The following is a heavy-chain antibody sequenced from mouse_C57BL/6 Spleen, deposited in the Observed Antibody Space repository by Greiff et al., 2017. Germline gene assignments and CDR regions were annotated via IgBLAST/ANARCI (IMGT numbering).Heavy chain of an antibody. D-gene: IGHD4-1*01. Sequence: VQLQQSGPELVKPGASVKISCKASGYTFTDYYMNWVKQSHGKSLEWIGDINPNNGGTSYNQKFKGKATLTVDKSSSTAYMELRSLTSEDSAVYYCERRNWPYYFDYWGQGTTRTVSS. J-gene: IGHJ2*01. CDR1: GYTFTDYY. V-gene: IGHV1-26*01. CDR3: ERRNWPYYFDY. CDR2: INPNNGGT.